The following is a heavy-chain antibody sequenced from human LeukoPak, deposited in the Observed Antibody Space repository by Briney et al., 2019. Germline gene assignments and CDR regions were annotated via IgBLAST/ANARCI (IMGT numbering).Heavy chain of an antibody. D-gene: IGHD5-18*01. J-gene: IGHJ6*03. CDR2: IYYSGST. CDR1: GGSSSSYY. Sequence: SETLSLTCTVSGGSSSSYYWSWIRQPPGKGLEWIGFIYYSGSTHYNLSLKSRVTISVDTSKNQFSLKLSSVTAADTAVYYCARTEESGYSYRYFGYYYYMDVWGKGTTVTVSS. V-gene: IGHV4-59*01. CDR3: ARTEESGYSYRYFGYYYYMDV.